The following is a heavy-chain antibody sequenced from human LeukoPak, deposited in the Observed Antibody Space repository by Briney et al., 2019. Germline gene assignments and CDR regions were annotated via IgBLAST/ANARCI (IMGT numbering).Heavy chain of an antibody. CDR2: ISYDGSNK. D-gene: IGHD1-26*01. Sequence: PAGGSLRLSCAASGFTFSSYGMHWVRQAPGKGLEWVAVISYDGSNKYYADSVKGRFTISRDNSKNTLYLQMNSLRAEDTAVYYCAKDGGSYMSRFDYWGQGTLVTVSS. V-gene: IGHV3-30*18. CDR3: AKDGGSYMSRFDY. CDR1: GFTFSSYG. J-gene: IGHJ4*02.